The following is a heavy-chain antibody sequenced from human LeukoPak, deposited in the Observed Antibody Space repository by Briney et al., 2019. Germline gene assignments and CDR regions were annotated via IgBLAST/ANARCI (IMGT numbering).Heavy chain of an antibody. V-gene: IGHV3-23*01. D-gene: IGHD2-2*01. CDR1: GFNFSNYA. J-gene: IGHJ4*02. Sequence: PGGSLRLSCAASGFNFSNYAMTWVRQAPGKGLEWVSAVTGSSSNTYYADSVEGRFTISRDNSKSMLYLEMNSLRVEDTAIYYCAKDRSSTTSCSNYWGRGTLVTVSS. CDR2: VTGSSSNT. CDR3: AKDRSSTTSCSNY.